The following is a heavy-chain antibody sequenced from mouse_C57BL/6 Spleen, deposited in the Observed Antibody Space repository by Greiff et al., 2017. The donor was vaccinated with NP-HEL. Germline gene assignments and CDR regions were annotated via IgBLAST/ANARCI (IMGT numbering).Heavy chain of an antibody. D-gene: IGHD1-1*01. V-gene: IGHV3-6*01. CDR3: ERGYPDDFDY. CDR2: ISYDGSN. CDR1: GYSITSGYY. J-gene: IGHJ2*01. Sequence: EVQLVESGPGLVKPSQSLSLTCSVTGYSITSGYYWHWIRQFPGNKLEWVGYISYDGSNNYNPYLKNRISITRDTSKNQSCLKLNSVTTEDTATYYCERGYPDDFDYWGQGTTLTVSS.